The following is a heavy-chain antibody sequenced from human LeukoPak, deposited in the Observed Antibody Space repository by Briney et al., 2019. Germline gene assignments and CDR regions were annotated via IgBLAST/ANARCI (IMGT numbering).Heavy chain of an antibody. Sequence: QAGGYLRLSCAASGFTFSSYAMHWVRQAPGKGLDWVAVISYDGSNKYYADSVRGRFTISGDNSKNTLYLQMISLRAEDTAVYYCARGDGQLLFYRFDYWGQGTLVTVSS. CDR3: ARGDGQLLFYRFDY. CDR2: ISYDGSNK. CDR1: GFTFSSYA. V-gene: IGHV3-30*01. J-gene: IGHJ4*02. D-gene: IGHD2-2*01.